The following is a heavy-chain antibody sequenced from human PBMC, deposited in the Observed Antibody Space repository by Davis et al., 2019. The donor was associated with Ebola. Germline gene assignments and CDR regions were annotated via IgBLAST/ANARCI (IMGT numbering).Heavy chain of an antibody. J-gene: IGHJ4*02. CDR1: GYTFTSYG. Sequence: ASVKVSCKASGYTFTSYGTSWARQATGHGLEWMGWISGYNGNTNYAQKLQGRVTMTTDTSTSTAYMELRSLRSDDTAVYYCARGAGAMVKYWGQGTLVSVSS. V-gene: IGHV1-18*01. CDR3: ARGAGAMVKY. D-gene: IGHD5-18*01. CDR2: ISGYNGNT.